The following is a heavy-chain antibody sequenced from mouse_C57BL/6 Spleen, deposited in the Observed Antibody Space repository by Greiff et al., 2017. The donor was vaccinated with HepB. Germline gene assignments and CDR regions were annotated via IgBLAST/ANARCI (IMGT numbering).Heavy chain of an antibody. CDR3: ARDQGRGDAMDY. CDR2: ISDGGSYT. J-gene: IGHJ4*01. Sequence: EVKVEESGGGLVKPGGSLKLSCAASGFTFSSYAMSWVRQTPEKRLEWVATISDGGSYTYYPDNVKGRFTISRDNAKNNLYLQMSHLKSEDTAMYYCARDQGRGDAMDYWGQGTSVTVSS. V-gene: IGHV5-4*01. D-gene: IGHD3-2*02. CDR1: GFTFSSYA.